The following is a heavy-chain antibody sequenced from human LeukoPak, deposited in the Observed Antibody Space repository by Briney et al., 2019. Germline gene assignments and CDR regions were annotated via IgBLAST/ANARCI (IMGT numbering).Heavy chain of an antibody. J-gene: IGHJ5*02. Sequence: PPETLSLICTVSGGSISSGDYYWSWIRQPPGKGLEWIAYMYYSGSTYYNPSLKSRVTMSADTSKNQLSLKLSSVTAADTAVYYCARPYYYDSRIDPWGQGILVTVSS. D-gene: IGHD3-22*01. CDR3: ARPYYYDSRIDP. V-gene: IGHV4-30-4*01. CDR1: GGSISSGDYY. CDR2: MYYSGST.